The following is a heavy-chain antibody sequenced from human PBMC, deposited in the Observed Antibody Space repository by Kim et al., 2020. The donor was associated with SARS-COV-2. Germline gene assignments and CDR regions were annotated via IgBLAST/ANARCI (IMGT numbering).Heavy chain of an antibody. CDR1: GFTFGSYW. CDR2: IKQDGGET. J-gene: IGHJ3*02. V-gene: IGHV3-7*03. D-gene: IGHD3-16*01. CDR3: ARDWGGIDAFDI. Sequence: GGSLRLSCAASGFTFGSYWMTWVRQAPGKGLEWVANIKQDGGETYYVDSVKGRFTISRDNAKNSLYLQMNSLRAEDTAVYYCARDWGGIDAFDIWGQGTMVTVSS.